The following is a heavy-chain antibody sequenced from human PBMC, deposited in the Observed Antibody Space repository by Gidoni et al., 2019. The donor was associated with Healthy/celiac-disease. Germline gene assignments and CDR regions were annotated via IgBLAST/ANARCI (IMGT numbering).Heavy chain of an antibody. V-gene: IGHV2-5*02. CDR1: GFSLSTSGVG. D-gene: IGHD3-9*01. CDR2: IYWDDDK. Sequence: QITLKESGPTLVKPTQTLTLTCPFSGFSLSTSGVGVGWIRQPPGKALEWLALIYWDDDKRYSPSLKSRLTITKDTSKNQVVLTMTNMDPVDTATYYCAHIYLPLTGYSYPSWGQGTLVTVSS. J-gene: IGHJ5*02. CDR3: AHIYLPLTGYSYPS.